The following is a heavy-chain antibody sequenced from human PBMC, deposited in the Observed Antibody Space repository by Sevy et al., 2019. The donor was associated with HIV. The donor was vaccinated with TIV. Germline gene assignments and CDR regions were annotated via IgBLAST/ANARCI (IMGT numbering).Heavy chain of an antibody. Sequence: SETLSLTCTVSGGSISSYYWSWIRQPAGKGLEWIGRIYTSGSTNYNPSLKSRVTMSVDTSKNQFSPKLSSVTAADTAVYYCARGSPVVPAAMLYYYYYGMDVWGQGTTVTVSS. J-gene: IGHJ6*02. CDR2: IYTSGST. CDR1: GGSISSYY. CDR3: ARGSPVVPAAMLYYYYYGMDV. V-gene: IGHV4-4*07. D-gene: IGHD2-2*01.